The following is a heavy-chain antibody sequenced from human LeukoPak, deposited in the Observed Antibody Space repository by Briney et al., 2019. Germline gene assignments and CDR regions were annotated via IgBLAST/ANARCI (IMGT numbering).Heavy chain of an antibody. D-gene: IGHD2-21*01. CDR1: GYTFTSYG. J-gene: IGHJ3*02. CDR3: ARIFRFLRLGAFDI. V-gene: IGHV1-18*01. Sequence: GASVKLSCNASGYTFTSYGNSWVRQAPGQGLEWMGWISAYNGNTNYAHKLQVRVTMITDTTTSADYMELMSLRSDDTAVYYCARIFRFLRLGAFDIWGQGTMVTVSS. CDR2: ISAYNGNT.